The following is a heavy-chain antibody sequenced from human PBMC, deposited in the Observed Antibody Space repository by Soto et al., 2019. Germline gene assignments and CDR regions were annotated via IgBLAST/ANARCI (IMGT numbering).Heavy chain of an antibody. CDR1: GFTFSSYW. D-gene: IGHD3-3*01. Sequence: GSLRLSCAASGFTFSSYWMSWVRQAPGKGLEWVANIKQDGSEKYYVDSVKGRFTISRDNAKSSLYLQMNSLRAEDTAVYYCARDKHYDFWSGSYGMDVWGQGTTVTVSS. J-gene: IGHJ6*02. CDR3: ARDKHYDFWSGSYGMDV. V-gene: IGHV3-7*01. CDR2: IKQDGSEK.